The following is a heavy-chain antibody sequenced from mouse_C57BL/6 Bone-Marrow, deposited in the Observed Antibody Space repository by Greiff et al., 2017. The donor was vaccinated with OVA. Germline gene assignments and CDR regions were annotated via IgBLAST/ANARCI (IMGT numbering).Heavy chain of an antibody. CDR1: GYTFTDYY. J-gene: IGHJ4*01. V-gene: IGHV1-26*01. CDR3: AREGGTRGYAMDY. CDR2: INPNNGGT. Sequence: EVQLQQSGPELVKPGASVKISCKASGYTFTDYYMNWVKQSHGKSLEWIGDINPNNGGTSYNQKFKGKATLTVDKSSSTAYMELRSLTSEDSAVYYCAREGGTRGYAMDYWGQGTSVTVSS. D-gene: IGHD3-3*01.